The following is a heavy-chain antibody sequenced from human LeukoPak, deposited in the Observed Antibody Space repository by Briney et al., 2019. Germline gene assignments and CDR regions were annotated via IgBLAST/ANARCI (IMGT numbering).Heavy chain of an antibody. CDR2: INPKSAGT. CDR3: ARGGVTTIFGVLAAFDI. CDR1: GYTLTGYF. V-gene: IGHV1-2*02. D-gene: IGHD3-3*01. J-gene: IGHJ3*02. Sequence: GASVKVSCKASGYTLTGYFLHWVRQAPGQGLEWMGWINPKSAGTKYAQKFQGRVTMTRDTSISTVYMELIKLTSDDPAVYFCARGGVTTIFGVLAAFDIWGQGTMVTVSP.